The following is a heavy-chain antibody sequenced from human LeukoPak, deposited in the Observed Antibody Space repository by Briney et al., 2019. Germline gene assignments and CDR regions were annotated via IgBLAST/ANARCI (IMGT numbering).Heavy chain of an antibody. J-gene: IGHJ3*02. D-gene: IGHD3-10*01. CDR1: AGSFSGYY. Sequence: SETLSLTCAVYAGSFSGYYWSWIRQPPGKGLEWIGEINHSGSTNYNPSLKSRVSMSVDTSKNQLSLKLSPVTAADTAVYYCARTFFPRTGSGSYYNRAFDIWGQGTMVTVSS. CDR3: ARTFFPRTGSGSYYNRAFDI. CDR2: INHSGST. V-gene: IGHV4-34*01.